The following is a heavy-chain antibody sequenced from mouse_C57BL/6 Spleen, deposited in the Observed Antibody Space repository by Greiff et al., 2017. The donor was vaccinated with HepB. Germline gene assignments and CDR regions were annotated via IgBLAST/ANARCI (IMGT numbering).Heavy chain of an antibody. J-gene: IGHJ4*01. CDR2: INPSSGYT. Sequence: VQLQQSGAELARPGASVKMSCKASGYTFTSYTMHWVKQRPGQGLEWIGYINPSSGYTKYNQKCKDKSTLTADKSSSTAYLQLSSLTSEDSAVYYCARGGNYAMDYWGKGTSVTVSS. CDR3: ARGGNYAMDY. CDR1: GYTFTSYT. V-gene: IGHV1-4*01.